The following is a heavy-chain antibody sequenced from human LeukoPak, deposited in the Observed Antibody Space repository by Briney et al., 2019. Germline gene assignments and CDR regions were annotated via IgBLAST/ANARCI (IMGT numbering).Heavy chain of an antibody. CDR2: ISAYNGNT. V-gene: IGHV1-18*01. Sequence: ASVEVSCKASGYTFTSYGISWVRQAPGQGLEWMGWISAYNGNTNYAQKLQGRVTMTTDTSTSTAYMELRSLRSDDTAVYYCARRPYYYDSSGFDPWGQGTLVTVSS. CDR3: ARRPYYYDSSGFDP. J-gene: IGHJ5*02. D-gene: IGHD3-22*01. CDR1: GYTFTSYG.